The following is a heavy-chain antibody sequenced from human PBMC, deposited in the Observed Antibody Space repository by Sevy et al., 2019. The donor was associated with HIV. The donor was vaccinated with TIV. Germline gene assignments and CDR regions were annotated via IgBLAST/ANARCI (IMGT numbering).Heavy chain of an antibody. Sequence: GGSLRLSCAASGFTFSSYAMSWVRQAPGKGLEWVSAISGSGGSTYYADSVKGRFTISTDNSKNTLYLQMNSLRAEDTAVYYSAKGSGDAFDIWGQGTMVTVSS. V-gene: IGHV3-23*01. CDR3: AKGSGDAFDI. D-gene: IGHD3-3*01. CDR2: ISGSGGST. CDR1: GFTFSSYA. J-gene: IGHJ3*02.